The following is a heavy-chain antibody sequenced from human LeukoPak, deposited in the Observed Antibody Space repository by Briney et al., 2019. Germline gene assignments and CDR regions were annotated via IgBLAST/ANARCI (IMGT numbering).Heavy chain of an antibody. CDR3: AKVVSLLWWGAPFDY. J-gene: IGHJ4*02. D-gene: IGHD2-21*01. Sequence: PGGTLRLSCAASGFTFSSYGMSWVRQAPGEGLEWVSAISGSGGSTYYADSVKGRFTISRDNSKNTLYLQMNSLRAEDTAVYYCAKVVSLLWWGAPFDYWGQGTLVTVSS. CDR1: GFTFSSYG. V-gene: IGHV3-23*01. CDR2: ISGSGGST.